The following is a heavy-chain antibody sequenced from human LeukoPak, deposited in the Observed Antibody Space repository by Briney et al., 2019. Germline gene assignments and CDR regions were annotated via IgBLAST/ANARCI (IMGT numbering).Heavy chain of an antibody. V-gene: IGHV3-30*04. J-gene: IGHJ4*02. D-gene: IGHD6-19*01. CDR3: ARGAYSRGLTTFDY. CDR1: GFTFSSYA. Sequence: PGGSLRLSCAASGFTFSSYAMHWVRQAPGKGLVWVALISYNGSDKYYIDSVKGRFTISRDNSKNTLYVQMNSLRAEDTAVYYCARGAYSRGLTTFDYWGQGILVTVSS. CDR2: ISYNGSDK.